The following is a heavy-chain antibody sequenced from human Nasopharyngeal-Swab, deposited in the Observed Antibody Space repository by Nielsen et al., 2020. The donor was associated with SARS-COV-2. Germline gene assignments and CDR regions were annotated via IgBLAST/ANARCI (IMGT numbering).Heavy chain of an antibody. J-gene: IGHJ4*02. CDR2: IKRKADGGTV. CDR3: TTLHRTGWF. V-gene: IGHV3-15*01. D-gene: IGHD6-19*01. Sequence: ESLKISCPAPCFVFSSIYISSVRQAPGKGLEWVGRIKRKADGGTVEYATAVRGRFSISRDDSRNTLFLQMNRLKTEDTAVYYCTTLHRTGWFWGQGTLVIVSS. CDR1: CFVFSSIY.